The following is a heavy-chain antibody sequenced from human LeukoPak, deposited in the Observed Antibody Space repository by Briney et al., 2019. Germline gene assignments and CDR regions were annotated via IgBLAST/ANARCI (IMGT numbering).Heavy chain of an antibody. V-gene: IGHV3-21*05. Sequence: PGGSLRLSCAASGFTFSSYEMNWVRQAPGKGLEWVSYISSSSSYIYYADSVKGRFTISRDNAKNSLYLQMNSLRAEDTAVYYCARVEYCSSTSCPWDYWGQGTLVTVSS. D-gene: IGHD2-2*01. CDR2: ISSSSSYI. J-gene: IGHJ4*02. CDR1: GFTFSSYE. CDR3: ARVEYCSSTSCPWDY.